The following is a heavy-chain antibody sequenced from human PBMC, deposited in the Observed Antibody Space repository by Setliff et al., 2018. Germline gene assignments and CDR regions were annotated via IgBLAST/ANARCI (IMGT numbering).Heavy chain of an antibody. CDR3: ARASDPAWLRFPQPGPYFDY. J-gene: IGHJ4*02. D-gene: IGHD5-12*01. V-gene: IGHV1-24*01. CDR1: GYTLTELS. Sequence: GASVKVSCKVSGYTLTELSMHWVRQAPGKGLEWMGGFDPEDGETIYAQKFQGRVTMTEDTSTDTVYMELSRLRSDDTAVYYCARASDPAWLRFPQPGPYFDYWGQGTLVTVSS. CDR2: FDPEDGET.